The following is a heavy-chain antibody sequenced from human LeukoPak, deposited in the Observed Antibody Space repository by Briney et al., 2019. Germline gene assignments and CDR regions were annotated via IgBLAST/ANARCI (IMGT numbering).Heavy chain of an antibody. CDR2: ISNSGTT. CDR3: AREGGYYYGSGSYYNEGDHGYFDY. D-gene: IGHD3-10*01. Sequence: SETLSLTCSVSNGSINGGDFHWSWIRQSPGKGLEWIGFISNSGTTYYTPSLKSRIAISVDTSRNQFSLKLSSVNAADTAVYYCAREGGYYYGSGSYYNEGDHGYFDYWGQGTLVTVSS. CDR1: NGSINGGDFH. V-gene: IGHV4-30-4*08. J-gene: IGHJ4*02.